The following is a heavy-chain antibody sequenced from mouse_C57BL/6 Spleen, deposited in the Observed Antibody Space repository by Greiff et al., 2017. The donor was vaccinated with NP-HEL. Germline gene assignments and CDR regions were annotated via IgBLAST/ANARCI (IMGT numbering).Heavy chain of an antibody. D-gene: IGHD1-1*01. Sequence: EVKVVESGGGLVQPGGSLSLSCAASGFTFTDYYMSWVRQPPGKALEWLGFIRNKANGYTTEYSASVKGRFTISRDNSQSILYLQMNALRAEDSATYYCARPQYYGSSYWYFDVWGTGTTVTVSS. V-gene: IGHV7-3*01. J-gene: IGHJ1*03. CDR3: ARPQYYGSSYWYFDV. CDR2: IRNKANGYTT. CDR1: GFTFTDYY.